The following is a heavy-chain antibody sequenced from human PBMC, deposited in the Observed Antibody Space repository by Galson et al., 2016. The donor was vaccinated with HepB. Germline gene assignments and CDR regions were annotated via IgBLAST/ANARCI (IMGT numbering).Heavy chain of an antibody. CDR1: GITLSLYG. J-gene: IGHJ6*02. CDR3: AKEGHAGVAPATLAYYYYGLDV. D-gene: IGHD2-15*01. Sequence: SLRLSCAASGITLSLYGMHWARQAPGKGLEWVALISNDGSNKWYADSVKGRFTISRDNSKNTLWLQMSSRRPEDTALYFCAKEGHAGVAPATLAYYYYGLDVWGQGTTVTVSS. CDR2: ISNDGSNK. V-gene: IGHV3-30*18.